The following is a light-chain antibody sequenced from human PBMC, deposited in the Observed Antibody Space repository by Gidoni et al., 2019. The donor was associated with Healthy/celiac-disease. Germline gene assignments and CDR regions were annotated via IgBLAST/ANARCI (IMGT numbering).Light chain of an antibody. CDR1: QSVSSSY. CDR3: QQYDFFGWT. J-gene: IGKJ1*01. Sequence: EIVLTQSPGTLSLSPGERATLSCRASQSVSSSYLAWYQQKPGQAPRLLSYGASSRATGIPDRFSGSGSGTDFTLTISRLEPEDFAVYYCQQYDFFGWTFGQGTKVEIK. CDR2: GAS. V-gene: IGKV3-20*01.